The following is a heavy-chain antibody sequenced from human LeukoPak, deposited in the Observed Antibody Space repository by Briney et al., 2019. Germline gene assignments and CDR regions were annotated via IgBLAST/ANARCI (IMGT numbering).Heavy chain of an antibody. Sequence: PGGSLRLSCAASGFTFNRYWMHWVCQAPGKGLVWVSRINSDGNSTSYADSVKGRFTISRDNAKNTLYLQMNSLRAEDTAVYYCARAYYDSSGRYFDYWGQGTLVTVSS. V-gene: IGHV3-74*01. CDR1: GFTFNRYW. D-gene: IGHD3-22*01. CDR3: ARAYYDSSGRYFDY. J-gene: IGHJ4*02. CDR2: INSDGNST.